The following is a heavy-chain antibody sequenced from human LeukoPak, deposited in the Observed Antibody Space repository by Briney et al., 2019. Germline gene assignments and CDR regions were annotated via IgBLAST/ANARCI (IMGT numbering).Heavy chain of an antibody. D-gene: IGHD7-27*01. V-gene: IGHV4-34*01. CDR2: INHSGST. CDR3: ARGRFVLTWDGETRRFDY. J-gene: IGHJ4*02. CDR1: GGSFSGYY. Sequence: SSETLSLTCAVYGGSFSGYYWSWIRQPPGKGLEWIGEINHSGSTNYNPSLKSRVTISVDTSKNQFSLKLSSVTAADTAVYYCARGRFVLTWDGETRRFDYWGQGTLVTVFS.